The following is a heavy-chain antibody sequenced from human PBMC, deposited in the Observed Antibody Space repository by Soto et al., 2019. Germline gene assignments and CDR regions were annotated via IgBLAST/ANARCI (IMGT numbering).Heavy chain of an antibody. CDR3: AGAPMVRGLMDYYYYGMDV. V-gene: IGHV4-59*01. CDR2: IYYSGST. J-gene: IGHJ6*02. D-gene: IGHD3-10*01. CDR1: GGSISSYY. Sequence: QVQLQESGPGLVKPSETLSLTCTVSGGSISSYYWSWIRQPPGKGLEWIGYIYYSGSTNYNPSLKSRVTISVDTSKNHFSLKMSSVTAADTAVYYCAGAPMVRGLMDYYYYGMDVWGQGTTVTVSS.